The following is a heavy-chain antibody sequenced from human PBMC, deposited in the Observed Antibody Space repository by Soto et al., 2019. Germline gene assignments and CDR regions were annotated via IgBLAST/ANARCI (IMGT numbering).Heavy chain of an antibody. J-gene: IGHJ3*02. CDR2: IYWNDDK. CDR3: AHRHELGSFDI. D-gene: IGHD1-26*01. Sequence: QITLKESGPTLVKPTQPLTLTCTFSGFSLSTRAVGVGWIRQPPGKALEWLALIYWNDDKRYSPSLKNRLTITKDTSKNHVVLTMTNMDPVDTATYYCAHRHELGSFDIWGQGKKVTVSS. V-gene: IGHV2-5*01. CDR1: GFSLSTRAVG.